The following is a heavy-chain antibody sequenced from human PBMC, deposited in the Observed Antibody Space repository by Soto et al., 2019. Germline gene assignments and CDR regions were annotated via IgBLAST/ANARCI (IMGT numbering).Heavy chain of an antibody. CDR3: AKVVGSSDGSYPYYMDV. Sequence: GGSLRLSCAASGFTFNNYAMRWVRQAPGKGLAWVSAIGGSGGDTFYADSVRGRFTISRDNSNNTLYLQMNSLRADDTAVYYCAKVVGSSDGSYPYYMDVWGKGITVTVSS. CDR2: IGGSGGDT. D-gene: IGHD6-6*01. J-gene: IGHJ6*03. CDR1: GFTFNNYA. V-gene: IGHV3-23*01.